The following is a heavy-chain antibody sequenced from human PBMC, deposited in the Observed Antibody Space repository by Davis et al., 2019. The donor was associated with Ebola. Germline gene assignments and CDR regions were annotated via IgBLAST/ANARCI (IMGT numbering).Heavy chain of an antibody. CDR1: GGSFSGYY. CDR3: ARRVDSWGLWFDP. Sequence: MPSETLSLTCAVYGGSFSGYYWSWIRQPPGKGLEWIGEINHSGSTNYNPSLKSRVTISVDTSKNQFSLKLSSVTAADTAVYYCARRVDSWGLWFDPWGQGTLVTVSS. CDR2: INHSGST. J-gene: IGHJ5*02. V-gene: IGHV4-34*01. D-gene: IGHD6-13*01.